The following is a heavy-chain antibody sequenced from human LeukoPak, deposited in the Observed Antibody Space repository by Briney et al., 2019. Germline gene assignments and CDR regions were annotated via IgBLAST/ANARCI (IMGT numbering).Heavy chain of an antibody. Sequence: ASVKVSCKASGYTFTSYGISWVRQAPGQGLEWMGWISAYNGNTNYAQKLQGRVTMTTDTSTSTAYMELSSLRSEDTAVYYCARTVSGSYYYYYYYMDVWGKGTTVTVSS. V-gene: IGHV1-18*01. J-gene: IGHJ6*03. D-gene: IGHD3-22*01. CDR3: ARTVSGSYYYYYYYMDV. CDR1: GYTFTSYG. CDR2: ISAYNGNT.